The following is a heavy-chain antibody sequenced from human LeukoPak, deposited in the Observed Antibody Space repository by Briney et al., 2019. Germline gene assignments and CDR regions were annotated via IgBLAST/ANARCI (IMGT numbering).Heavy chain of an antibody. V-gene: IGHV3-9*01. CDR2: ISWNSGSI. CDR3: ARERTYCSGGSCPLDAFDI. D-gene: IGHD2-15*01. CDR1: GFTFDDYA. J-gene: IGHJ3*02. Sequence: SLRLSCAASGFTFDDYAMHWVRQAPGKGLEWVSGISWNSGSIGYADSVKGRFTISRDNAKNSLYLQMNSLRAEDTALYYCARERTYCSGGSCPLDAFDIWGQGTMVTVSS.